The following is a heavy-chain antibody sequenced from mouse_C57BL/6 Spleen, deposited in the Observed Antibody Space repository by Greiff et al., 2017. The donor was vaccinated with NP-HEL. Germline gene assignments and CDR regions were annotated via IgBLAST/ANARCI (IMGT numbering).Heavy chain of an antibody. CDR1: GFTFSDYG. D-gene: IGHD2-10*01. Sequence: EVQGVESGGGLVKPGGSLKLSCAASGFTFSDYGMHWVRQAPEKGLEWVAYISSGSSTIYYADTVKGRFTISRDNAKNTLFLQMTSLRSEDTAMYYCARPYYGNYWFAYWGQGTLVTVSA. CDR3: ARPYYGNYWFAY. V-gene: IGHV5-17*01. J-gene: IGHJ3*01. CDR2: ISSGSSTI.